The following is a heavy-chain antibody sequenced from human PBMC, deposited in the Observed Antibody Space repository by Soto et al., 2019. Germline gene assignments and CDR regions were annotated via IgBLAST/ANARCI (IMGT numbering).Heavy chain of an antibody. D-gene: IGHD1-26*01. Sequence: QVQLQESGPGLVKPSGTLSLTCAVSSGSISSSNWWNWVRQPPGKGLEWIGEIYHSGSTNYNPSLKSRLTISVDKSKNHFSLKLTSMTAADTAVYYCARTSASYSDAFDIWGQGTMVTVSS. CDR3: ARTSASYSDAFDI. CDR2: IYHSGST. J-gene: IGHJ3*02. V-gene: IGHV4-4*02. CDR1: SGSISSSNW.